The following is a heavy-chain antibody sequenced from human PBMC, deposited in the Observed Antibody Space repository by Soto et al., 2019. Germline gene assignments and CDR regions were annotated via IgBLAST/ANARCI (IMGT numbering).Heavy chain of an antibody. Sequence: APVKVSCKTAGYTFTGYFMHWGRQAPGQGLAWMGIINPRGGRKSYEQTFQGRVTMTRDTSTSTVYMERSSLRSEDTAVYYCARGRARARSSSWATDYWGQGTLVTVSS. J-gene: IGHJ4*02. CDR1: GYTFTGYF. D-gene: IGHD6-13*01. CDR2: INPRGGRK. CDR3: ARGRARARSSSWATDY. V-gene: IGHV1-46*01.